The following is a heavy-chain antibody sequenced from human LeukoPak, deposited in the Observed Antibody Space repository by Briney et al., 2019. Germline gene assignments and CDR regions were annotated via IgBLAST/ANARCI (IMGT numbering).Heavy chain of an antibody. J-gene: IGHJ6*02. V-gene: IGHV3-43*02. D-gene: IGHD3-9*01. Sequence: GGSLRLSCAASGFTFDDYAMHRVRQAPGKGLEWVSLISGDGGSTYYADSVKGRFTISRDNSKNSLYLQMNSLRTEDTALYYCAKTPLGDDILTGYYNPHYYYGMDVWGQGTTVTVSS. CDR2: ISGDGGST. CDR3: AKTPLGDDILTGYYNPHYYYGMDV. CDR1: GFTFDDYA.